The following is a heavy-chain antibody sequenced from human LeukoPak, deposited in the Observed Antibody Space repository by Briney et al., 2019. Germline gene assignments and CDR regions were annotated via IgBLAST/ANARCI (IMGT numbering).Heavy chain of an antibody. V-gene: IGHV1-8*01. D-gene: IGHD3-10*01. J-gene: IGHJ5*02. CDR1: GYTFTSYD. Sequence: VASVKVSCKASGYTFTSYDINWVRQATGQGLEWMGWMNPNSGNTGYAQKFQGRVTMTRNTSISTAYMELSSLRSEDTAVYYCAGGPRGLVSSRSYWFDPWGQGTLVTVSS. CDR3: AGGPRGLVSSRSYWFDP. CDR2: MNPNSGNT.